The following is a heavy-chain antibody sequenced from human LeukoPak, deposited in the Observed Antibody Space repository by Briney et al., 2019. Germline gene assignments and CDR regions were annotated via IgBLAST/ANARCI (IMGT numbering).Heavy chain of an antibody. J-gene: IGHJ4*02. D-gene: IGHD1-26*01. CDR3: ARGGGGSYYWKFDY. CDR2: INPNSGGT. Sequence: ASVKVSCTASGYTFTGYYMHWVRQAPGQGLEWMGWINPNSGGTNYAQKFQGRVTMTRDTSISTAYMELSRLRSDDTAVYYCARGGGGSYYWKFDYWGQGTLVTVSS. CDR1: GYTFTGYY. V-gene: IGHV1-2*02.